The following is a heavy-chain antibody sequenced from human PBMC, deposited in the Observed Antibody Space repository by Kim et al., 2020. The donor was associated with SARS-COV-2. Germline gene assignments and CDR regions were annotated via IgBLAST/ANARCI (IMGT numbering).Heavy chain of an antibody. CDR3: ARETTVTPDAFDI. D-gene: IGHD4-17*01. Sequence: GWSLRLSCAASGFTFRSHEMNWVRQAPGKGLEWISYINAGGNIRYYADSLKGRVTISRDNAKNSLYLQINSLRAEDTAVYFCARETTVTPDAFDIWGLGTLVTVSS. J-gene: IGHJ3*02. V-gene: IGHV3-48*03. CDR1: GFTFRSHE. CDR2: INAGGNIR.